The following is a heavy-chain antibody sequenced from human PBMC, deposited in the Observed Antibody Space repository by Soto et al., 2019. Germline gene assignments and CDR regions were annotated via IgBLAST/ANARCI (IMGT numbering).Heavy chain of an antibody. D-gene: IGHD2-2*01. Sequence: GASVKVSCKASGYTFTSYGISWVRQAPGQGLEWMGWISAYNGNTNYAQKLQGRVTMTTDTSTSTAYMELRSLRSDDTAVYYCARDTKKTLGYCSSTSCLRFDYWGQGTLVTVSS. J-gene: IGHJ4*02. CDR2: ISAYNGNT. V-gene: IGHV1-18*01. CDR1: GYTFTSYG. CDR3: ARDTKKTLGYCSSTSCLRFDY.